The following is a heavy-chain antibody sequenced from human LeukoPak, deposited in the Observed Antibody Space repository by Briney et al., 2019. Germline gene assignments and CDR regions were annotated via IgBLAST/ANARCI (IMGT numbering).Heavy chain of an antibody. CDR3: ARRGDYEFDY. V-gene: IGHV5-51*01. D-gene: IGHD4-17*01. Sequence: GESLKISGKASGYSFTSYWIGWVRQMPGKGLEWMGSFYPGDSDTRYSPSFQGQVTISADKSINTAYLQWSSLKASDTAIYYCARRGDYEFDYWGQGTLVTVSS. CDR1: GYSFTSYW. CDR2: FYPGDSDT. J-gene: IGHJ4*02.